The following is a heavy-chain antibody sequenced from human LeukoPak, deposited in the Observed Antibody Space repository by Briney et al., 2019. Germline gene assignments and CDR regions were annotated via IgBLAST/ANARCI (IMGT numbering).Heavy chain of an antibody. Sequence: GGSLRLSCAASGFTFGGSTIHWVRQTSGKGLEWVGRIRNKGNSYATAYAASVKGRFTISRDDSKNTAYLQMNSLKTEDTAVYYCTSRSSTFGGVIDLDYWGKGTMVTVSS. CDR3: TSRSSTFGGVIDLDY. V-gene: IGHV3-73*01. D-gene: IGHD3-16*02. CDR1: GFTFGGST. CDR2: IRNKGNSYAT. J-gene: IGHJ4*02.